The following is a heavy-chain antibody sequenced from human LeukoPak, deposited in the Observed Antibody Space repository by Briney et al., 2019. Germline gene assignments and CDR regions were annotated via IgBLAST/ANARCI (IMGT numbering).Heavy chain of an antibody. J-gene: IGHJ5*02. CDR3: ARVPNWFDP. V-gene: IGHV3-74*01. Sequence: PGGSLRLSCAASGFTFSSYWMHWVRQAPGKGLVWVARINNHGSDTTYADSVKGRFTISRDNAKNTLYLQMNSLRAEDTAVYYCARVPNWFDPWGQGTLVTVSS. CDR2: INNHGSDT. CDR1: GFTFSSYW.